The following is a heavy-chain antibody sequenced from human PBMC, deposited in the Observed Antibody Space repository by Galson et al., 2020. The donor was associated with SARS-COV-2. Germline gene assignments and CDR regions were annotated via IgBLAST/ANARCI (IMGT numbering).Heavy chain of an antibody. Sequence: GGSLRLSCAASGFTFSSYAMHWVRQAPGKGLEWVAVISYDGSNKYYADSVKGRFTISRDNSKNTLYLQMNSLRADDTAVYYCARARDGYRNFDYWDQGTLVTVSS. CDR2: ISYDGSNK. CDR1: GFTFSSYA. D-gene: IGHD5-12*01. CDR3: ARARDGYRNFDY. J-gene: IGHJ4*02. V-gene: IGHV3-30-3*01.